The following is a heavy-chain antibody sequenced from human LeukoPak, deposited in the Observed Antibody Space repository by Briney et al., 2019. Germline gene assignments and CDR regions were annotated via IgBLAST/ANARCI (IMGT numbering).Heavy chain of an antibody. CDR2: ITHDGSNK. CDR3: ARGTSDGNFDY. V-gene: IGHV3-30-3*01. CDR1: GFTFENYR. D-gene: IGHD5-24*01. Sequence: AGGSLRLSCAASGFTFENYRMHWVRQAPGKGLEWVSLITHDGSNKYYADSVKGRFTISRDNSKNTLYLQMNSLRAEDTALYYCARGTSDGNFDYWGQGTLVTVSS. J-gene: IGHJ4*02.